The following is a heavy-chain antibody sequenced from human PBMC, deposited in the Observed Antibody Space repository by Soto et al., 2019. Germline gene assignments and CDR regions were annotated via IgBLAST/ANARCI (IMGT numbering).Heavy chain of an antibody. D-gene: IGHD1-1*01. CDR3: TRVQGYVGYYGMDV. Sequence: PGGSLRLSCAASGFTFSSYWMHWVRQAPGKGLVWVSRIDSDGSRKNYADSVKGRFTISRDNAKNTLYLQMHSLRADDTAVYYCTRVQGYVGYYGMDVWGQGTTVTVS. J-gene: IGHJ6*02. CDR2: IDSDGSRK. CDR1: GFTFSSYW. V-gene: IGHV3-74*01.